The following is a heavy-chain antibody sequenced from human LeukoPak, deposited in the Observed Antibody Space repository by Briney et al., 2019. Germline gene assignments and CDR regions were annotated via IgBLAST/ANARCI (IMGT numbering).Heavy chain of an antibody. CDR2: IYHSGST. CDR1: GGSISSGGYS. CDR3: ARENSGCIDY. Sequence: PSQTLSLTCAVSGGSISSGGYSWSWIRQPPGKGLEWTGYIYHSGSTYYNPSLKSRVTISVDRSKNQFSLKLSSVTAADTAVYYCARENSGCIDYWGQGTLVTVSS. J-gene: IGHJ4*02. D-gene: IGHD5-12*01. V-gene: IGHV4-30-2*01.